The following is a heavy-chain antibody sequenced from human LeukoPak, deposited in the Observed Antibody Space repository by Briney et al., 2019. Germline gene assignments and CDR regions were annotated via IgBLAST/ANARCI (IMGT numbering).Heavy chain of an antibody. V-gene: IGHV5-51*01. CDR1: GYSFTSYW. J-gene: IGHJ3*02. D-gene: IGHD3-10*01. Sequence: GESLKISCKGSGYSFTSYWIGWVRQMPGKGLEWMGIIYPGDSDTRYSPSFQGQVTISADKSISTAYLQWSSLKASDTAMYYCARITMVRGVITDAFDIWGQGTMVTASS. CDR2: IYPGDSDT. CDR3: ARITMVRGVITDAFDI.